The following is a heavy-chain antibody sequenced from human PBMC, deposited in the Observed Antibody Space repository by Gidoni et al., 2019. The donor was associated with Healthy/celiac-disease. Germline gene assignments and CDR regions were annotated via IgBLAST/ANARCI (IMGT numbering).Heavy chain of an antibody. D-gene: IGHD6-19*01. CDR2: INHSGST. V-gene: IGHV4-34*01. CDR1: GGSFSGYY. Sequence: QVQLQQWGAGLLKPSETLSLTCAVYGGSFSGYYWSWIRQPPGKGLEWIGEINHSGSTNYNPSLKSRVTISVDTSKNQFSLKLSSVTAADTAVYYCARDSSGWYREFDYWGQGTLVTVSS. CDR3: ARDSSGWYREFDY. J-gene: IGHJ4*02.